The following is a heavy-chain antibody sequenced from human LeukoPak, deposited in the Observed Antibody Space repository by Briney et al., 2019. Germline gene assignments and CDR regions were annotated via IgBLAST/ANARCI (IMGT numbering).Heavy chain of an antibody. Sequence: PGGSLRLSCAVSGFSFSSHAMHWVRQAPGKGLEWVGVISYDGSNKYYADSVKGRFTISRDNSKNTLDLQMNSLRGEDTAVYYCASDFDIAAAGIGSYFDHWGQGTLVTVSS. CDR1: GFSFSSHA. J-gene: IGHJ4*02. CDR3: ASDFDIAAAGIGSYFDH. V-gene: IGHV3-30*04. CDR2: ISYDGSNK. D-gene: IGHD6-13*01.